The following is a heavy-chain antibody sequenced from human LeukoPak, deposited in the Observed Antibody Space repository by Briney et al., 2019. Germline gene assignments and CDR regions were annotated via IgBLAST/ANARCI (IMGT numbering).Heavy chain of an antibody. CDR3: ARDAATLPYYYYYMDV. CDR2: FDPEDGET. CDR1: GYTFINYG. D-gene: IGHD2-15*01. V-gene: IGHV1-24*01. Sequence: RASVKVSCKASGYTFINYGISWVRQAPGKGLEWMGGFDPEDGETIYAQKFQGRVTMTEDTSTDTAYMELSSLRSEDTAVYYCARDAATLPYYYYYMDVWGKGTTVTVSS. J-gene: IGHJ6*03.